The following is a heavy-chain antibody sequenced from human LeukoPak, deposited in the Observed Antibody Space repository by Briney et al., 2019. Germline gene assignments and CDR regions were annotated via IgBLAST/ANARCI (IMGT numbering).Heavy chain of an antibody. J-gene: IGHJ4*02. D-gene: IGHD4-11*01. CDR2: IDGGGVNT. V-gene: IGHV3-23*01. Sequence: GGSLRLSCAASGFTFSSYAMSWVRQAPGKGLEWVSTIDGGGVNTHYADSVGGRFTISRDNSKNTLFLQMNSLRDEDTAVYYCAKDLYSNYGPADYWGQGNLVTVSS. CDR3: AKDLYSNYGPADY. CDR1: GFTFSSYA.